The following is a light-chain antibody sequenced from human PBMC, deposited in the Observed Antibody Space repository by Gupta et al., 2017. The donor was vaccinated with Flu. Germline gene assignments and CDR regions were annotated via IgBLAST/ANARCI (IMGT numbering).Light chain of an antibody. CDR3: QQTDRTPYT. Sequence: DIQMTQSPSSLSASVGDTVTITCRASQSMSDYLNWYQHKIGTAPKLLIHGAFRLGDGVPSRFSGSGSGTDFTLTITGRQPDDFATYYCQQTDRTPYTFGQGTKLHIK. V-gene: IGKV1-39*01. J-gene: IGKJ2*01. CDR2: GAF. CDR1: QSMSDY.